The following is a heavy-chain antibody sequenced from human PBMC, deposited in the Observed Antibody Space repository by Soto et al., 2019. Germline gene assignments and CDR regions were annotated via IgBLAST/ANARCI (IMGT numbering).Heavy chain of an antibody. CDR3: ERGSYDFLYGMDV. CDR1: GFTFSSYP. D-gene: IGHD3-3*01. Sequence: GALRLSCAASGFTFSSYPMSWVRQAPGKGLEWVSAISGSGGSTYYADSVKGRFTISRDNSKNTLYLQMNSLRAEDTAVYYCERGSYDFLYGMDVWGQGTTVTVSS. CDR2: ISGSGGST. V-gene: IGHV3-23*01. J-gene: IGHJ6*02.